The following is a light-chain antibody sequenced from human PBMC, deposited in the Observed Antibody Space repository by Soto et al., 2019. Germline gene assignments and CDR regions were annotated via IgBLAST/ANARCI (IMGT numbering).Light chain of an antibody. J-gene: IGLJ1*01. V-gene: IGLV2-14*01. CDR2: EVV. Sequence: QSVLTQPASVSGSPGQSITISCTGTSSDVGYYNYVSWFQQHPGKAPKLMISEVVNRPSGVSIRFSGSKSGDTASLTITGLQAEDEAAYYCSSYAPGRIYVFGTGTKVNGL. CDR1: SSDVGYYNY. CDR3: SSYAPGRIYV.